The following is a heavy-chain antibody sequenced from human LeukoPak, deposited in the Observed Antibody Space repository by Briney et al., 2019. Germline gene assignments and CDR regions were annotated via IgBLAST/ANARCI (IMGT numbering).Heavy chain of an antibody. V-gene: IGHV4-34*01. CDR2: INHSGST. CDR1: GGSFSGYY. Sequence: SETLSLTCAVYGGSFSGYYWSWIRQPPGKGLEWIGEINHSGSTNYNPSLKSRVTISVDTSKNQFSLKLSSVTAADTAVYYCARRLLDSSGYCYFDYWGQGTLVTVSS. D-gene: IGHD3-22*01. J-gene: IGHJ4*02. CDR3: ARRLLDSSGYCYFDY.